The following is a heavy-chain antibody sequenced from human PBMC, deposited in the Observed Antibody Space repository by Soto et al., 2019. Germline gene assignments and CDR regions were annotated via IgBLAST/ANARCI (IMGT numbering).Heavy chain of an antibody. Sequence: LSLTCTVSGGSVSSGSYYWSWIRQPPGKGLEWIGYIYYSGSTNYNPPLKSRVTISVNTSKNQFSLKLSSVTAADTAVYYCARTTYYDFWSGYPGDYFDYWGQGTLVTVSS. CDR2: IYYSGST. CDR3: ARTTYYDFWSGYPGDYFDY. CDR1: GGSVSSGSYY. V-gene: IGHV4-61*01. J-gene: IGHJ4*02. D-gene: IGHD3-3*01.